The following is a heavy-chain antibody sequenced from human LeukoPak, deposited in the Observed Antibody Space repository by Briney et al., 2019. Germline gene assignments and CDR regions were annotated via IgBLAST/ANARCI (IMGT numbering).Heavy chain of an antibody. V-gene: IGHV4-30-4*08. CDR2: IYYSGST. CDR3: ASMRIHLGAYFDY. CDR1: GGSISSGDYY. D-gene: IGHD2-15*01. Sequence: SETLSLTCTVSGGSISSGDYYWSWIRQPPGKGLEWIGYIYYSGSTYYNPSLKSRVTISVDTSKNQFSLKLSSVTAADTAVYYCASMRIHLGAYFDYWGQGTLVTVSS. J-gene: IGHJ4*02.